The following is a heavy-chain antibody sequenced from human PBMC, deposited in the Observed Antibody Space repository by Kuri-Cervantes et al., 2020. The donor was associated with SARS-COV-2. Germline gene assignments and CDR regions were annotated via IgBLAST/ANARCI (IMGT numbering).Heavy chain of an antibody. J-gene: IGHJ6*03. D-gene: IGHD3-16*01. CDR3: TRGGFPYYYYMDV. CDR2: IRSKAYGGTT. CDR1: GFTFSSYA. V-gene: IGHV3-49*04. Sequence: GESLKISCAGSGFTFSSYAMSWVRQAPGKGLEWVGFIRSKAYGGTTEYAASVKGRFTISRDDSKSIAYLQMNSLKTEDTAVYYCTRGGFPYYYYMDVWGKETTVTVSS.